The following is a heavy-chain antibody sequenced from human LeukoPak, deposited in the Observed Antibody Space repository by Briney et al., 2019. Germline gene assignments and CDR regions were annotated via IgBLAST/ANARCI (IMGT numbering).Heavy chain of an antibody. CDR3: ARVGLEMATTPFDY. J-gene: IGHJ4*02. CDR2: ISAYNGNT. CDR1: GYTFTGYY. D-gene: IGHD5-24*01. V-gene: IGHV1-18*04. Sequence: ASVKVSCKASGYTFTGYYMHWVRQAPGQGLEWMGWISAYNGNTNYAQKLQGRVTMTTDTSTSTAYMELRSLRSDDTAVYYCARVGLEMATTPFDYWGQGTLVTVSS.